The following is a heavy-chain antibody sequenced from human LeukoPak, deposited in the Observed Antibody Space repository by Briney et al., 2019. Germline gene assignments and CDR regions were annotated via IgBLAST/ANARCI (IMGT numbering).Heavy chain of an antibody. V-gene: IGHV3-74*01. CDR3: ARAYDYDDSSGYSFDY. Sequence: GGSLRLSCAASGFTFSSYWMHWVHQAPGKGLVWVSRINTDGTTTGYADSVKGRFTISRDNAKSTVYLQMNSLRAEDTAVYYCARAYDYDDSSGYSFDYWGQGTLVTVSS. CDR1: GFTFSSYW. CDR2: INTDGTTT. J-gene: IGHJ4*02. D-gene: IGHD3-22*01.